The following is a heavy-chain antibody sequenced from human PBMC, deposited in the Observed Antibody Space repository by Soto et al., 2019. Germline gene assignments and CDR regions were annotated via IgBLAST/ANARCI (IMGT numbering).Heavy chain of an antibody. CDR2: IIPIFGTA. Sequence: GASVKVSCKASGGTFSSYAISWVRQAPGQGLEWMGGIIPIFGTANYAQKFRGRVTITADESTSTAYMELSSLRSEDTAVYYCARKGGYSYGDDAFDIWGQGTMVTVSS. CDR3: ARKGGYSYGDDAFDI. J-gene: IGHJ3*02. V-gene: IGHV1-69*13. CDR1: GGTFSSYA. D-gene: IGHD5-18*01.